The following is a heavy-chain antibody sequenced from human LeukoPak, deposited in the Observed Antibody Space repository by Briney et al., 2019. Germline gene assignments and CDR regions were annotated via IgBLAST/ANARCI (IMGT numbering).Heavy chain of an antibody. D-gene: IGHD2-2*01. CDR2: ISYDGSNK. CDR1: GFTFSSYA. Sequence: PGRSLRLSCAASGFTFSSYAMHWVRQAPGKGLEWVAVISYDGSNKYYADSVKGRFTISRDNSKNTLYLQMNSLRAEDTAVYYCARDCSSTGCYDDAFDIWGQGTMVTVSS. V-gene: IGHV3-30*04. CDR3: ARDCSSTGCYDDAFDI. J-gene: IGHJ3*02.